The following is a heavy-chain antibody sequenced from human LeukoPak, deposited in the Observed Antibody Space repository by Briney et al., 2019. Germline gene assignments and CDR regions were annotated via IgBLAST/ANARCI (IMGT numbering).Heavy chain of an antibody. D-gene: IGHD1-26*01. Sequence: PSETLSLTCTVSGGSISSYYWSWIRQPPAKGLGWIGYIYYSGSTNYNLSPKSRVTISVDTSKIHFSLKLSSVSAADTAVYYCARYASYQPSFDYWGQGTLVTVSS. V-gene: IGHV4-59*01. CDR1: GGSISSYY. CDR3: ARYASYQPSFDY. CDR2: IYYSGST. J-gene: IGHJ4*02.